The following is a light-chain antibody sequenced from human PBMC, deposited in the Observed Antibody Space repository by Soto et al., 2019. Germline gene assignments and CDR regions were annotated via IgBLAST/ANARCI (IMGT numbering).Light chain of an antibody. CDR2: GAS. Sequence: EIVLKQSQAILSVSPGERATLSCRASQRVSSYLAWYQQKPGQAPRLLVDGASTRATGIPAMFSGSGSGRGFTLTIVSLQSEDFAVYYCHQYNDWAGWTFGQGTKVDIK. J-gene: IGKJ1*01. CDR3: HQYNDWAGWT. V-gene: IGKV3-15*01. CDR1: QRVSSY.